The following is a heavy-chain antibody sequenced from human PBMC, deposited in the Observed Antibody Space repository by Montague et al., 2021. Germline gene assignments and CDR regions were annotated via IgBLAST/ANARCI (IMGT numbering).Heavy chain of an antibody. CDR2: ICDGGSS. Sequence: SETLSLTCSVSGDSVRCGIYHWGWIRQPPGKGLEWTGYICDGGSSTYKTSLGSRVTMSLDTSSNQFSLNLRSATAADTAVYYCAAYYYGGCVRGSWGQGTTVTVSS. CDR3: AAYYYGGCVRGS. V-gene: IGHV4-61*01. D-gene: IGHD3-10*01. J-gene: IGHJ5*02. CDR1: GDSVRCGIYH.